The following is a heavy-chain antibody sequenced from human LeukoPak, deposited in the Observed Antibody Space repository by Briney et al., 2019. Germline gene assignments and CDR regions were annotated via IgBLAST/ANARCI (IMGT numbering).Heavy chain of an antibody. J-gene: IGHJ4*02. Sequence: GGSLRLSCAASGFTFSSYWMHWVRQATGKGLVWVSRINSDGSSTSYADSVKGRFTISRDNAKNTQYLQINSLRAEDTAVYYCTRGGFTGTSCPYFDYRGQGTLVTVSS. CDR2: INSDGSST. CDR1: GFTFSSYW. V-gene: IGHV3-74*01. D-gene: IGHD2-2*01. CDR3: TRGGFTGTSCPYFDY.